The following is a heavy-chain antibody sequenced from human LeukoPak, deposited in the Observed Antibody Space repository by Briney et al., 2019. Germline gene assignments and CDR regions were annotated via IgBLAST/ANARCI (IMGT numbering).Heavy chain of an antibody. J-gene: IGHJ4*02. CDR3: VRDLILVWTPGDDFDH. CDR2: INERATII. CDR1: GFTFSSYS. D-gene: IGHD3-16*01. Sequence: AGGSLRLSCAASGFTFSSYSMNWVRQAPGKGLEWVSRINERATIISYADSVKGRFTIFRENARNTLYLQMNSLTAEDTAVYYCVRDLILVWTPGDDFDHWGQGTLVTVSS. V-gene: IGHV3-74*01.